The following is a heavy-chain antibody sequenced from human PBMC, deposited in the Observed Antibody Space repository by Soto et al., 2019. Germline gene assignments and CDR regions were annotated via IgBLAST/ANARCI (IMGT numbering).Heavy chain of an antibody. D-gene: IGHD3-10*01. CDR1: GYTFTSYD. J-gene: IGHJ5*02. CDR2: MNPNSGNT. Sequence: ASVKVSCKASGYTFTSYDINWVRQATGQGLEWMGWMNPNSGNTGYAQKFQGRVTMTRNTSISTTYMELSSLRSEYTAVYYCARNLRALYYYGSGTRRLDPWGQGTLVTVSS. V-gene: IGHV1-8*01. CDR3: ARNLRALYYYGSGTRRLDP.